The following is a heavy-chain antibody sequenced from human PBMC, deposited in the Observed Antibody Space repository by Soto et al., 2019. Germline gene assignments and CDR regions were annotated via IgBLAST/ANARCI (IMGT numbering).Heavy chain of an antibody. V-gene: IGHV4-34*01. Sequence: SETLSLTCAVYGESFSGYIWTWIRQTPGKGLQWIGQINHSGSASYNPSLKSRVTISVHTSNSQFSLELSSVTAAGTAVYYCARGLITGSHYSGGWYYFDSWGQGTQVTVS. CDR3: ARGLITGSHYSGGWYYFDS. J-gene: IGHJ4*02. CDR2: INHSGSA. CDR1: GESFSGYI. D-gene: IGHD6-19*01.